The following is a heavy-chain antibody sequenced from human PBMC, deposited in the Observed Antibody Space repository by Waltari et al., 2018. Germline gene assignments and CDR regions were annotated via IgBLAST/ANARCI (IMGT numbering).Heavy chain of an antibody. V-gene: IGHV1-69*08. Sequence: QVQLVQSGAEVKKPGSSVKVSCKASGGTFSSYAISWVRQAPGQGLEWMGRIIPIFGTSNYAQKFQCRVMITADKSTSTAYMELSSLRSEDTAVYYFARGTTESAFDIWGQGTMFTVSS. J-gene: IGHJ3*02. CDR3: ARGTTESAFDI. D-gene: IGHD3-10*01. CDR2: IIPIFGTS. CDR1: GGTFSSYA.